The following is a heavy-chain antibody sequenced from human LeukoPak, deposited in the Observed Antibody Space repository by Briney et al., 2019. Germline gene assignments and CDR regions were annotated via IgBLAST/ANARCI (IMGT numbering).Heavy chain of an antibody. CDR1: GFIFSSYW. Sequence: PGGSLRLSCAASGFIFSSYWMHWVRQVPGKGLEWVSRINEHGSITDYADSVKDRFTISRDNAKNTLYLQMNSLRAEDSAVYYCATSPVISRDWGQGTLVTVSS. J-gene: IGHJ4*02. D-gene: IGHD2-21*01. V-gene: IGHV3-74*01. CDR2: INEHGSIT. CDR3: ATSPVISRD.